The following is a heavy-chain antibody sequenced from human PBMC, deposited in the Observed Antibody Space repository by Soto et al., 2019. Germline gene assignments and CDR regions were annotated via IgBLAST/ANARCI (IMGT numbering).Heavy chain of an antibody. CDR1: GFTFSSYW. CDR2: IKQDGSEK. CDR3: ARDPGVVAATRDAFDI. V-gene: IGHV3-7*01. D-gene: IGHD2-15*01. Sequence: GGSLRLSCAASGFTFSSYWMSWVRQAPGKGLEWVANIKQDGSEKYYVDSVKGRFTISRDNAKNSLYLQMSSLRAEDTAVYYCARDPGVVAATRDAFDIWGQGTMVTVSS. J-gene: IGHJ3*02.